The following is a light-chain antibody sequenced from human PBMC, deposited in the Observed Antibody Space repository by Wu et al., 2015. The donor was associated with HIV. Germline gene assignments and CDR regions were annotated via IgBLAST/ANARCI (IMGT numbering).Light chain of an antibody. Sequence: DIQMTQSPSSLSASVGDRVTTTCRAGQYIGTYLNWYHQRPGKAPNLLIYAASSLHSGVPSRFSGSGSGTDFTLTITSLQPEDFGTYHCQQSSTTPRTFGPGTKVDFK. V-gene: IGKV1-39*01. CDR1: QYIGTY. CDR2: AAS. J-gene: IGKJ3*01. CDR3: QQSSTTPRT.